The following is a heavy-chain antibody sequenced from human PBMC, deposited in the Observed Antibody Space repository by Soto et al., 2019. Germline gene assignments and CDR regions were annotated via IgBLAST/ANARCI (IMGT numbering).Heavy chain of an antibody. V-gene: IGHV1-69*01. Sequence: QVQLVQSGAEVKKPGSSVKVSCKASGGTFSSYAISWVRQAPEQGLEWMGGIIPIFGTANYAQKFQGRVTITADESTSTAYMELSSLRSEDTAVYYCARDGCSSTSCYTSNWFDPWGQGTLVTVSS. D-gene: IGHD2-2*02. J-gene: IGHJ5*02. CDR2: IIPIFGTA. CDR1: GGTFSSYA. CDR3: ARDGCSSTSCYTSNWFDP.